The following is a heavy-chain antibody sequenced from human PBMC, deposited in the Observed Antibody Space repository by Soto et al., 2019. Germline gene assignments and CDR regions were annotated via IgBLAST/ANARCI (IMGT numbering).Heavy chain of an antibody. CDR2: VSGYNGDT. V-gene: IGHV1-18*01. Sequence: QGQLVQSGPEVKKPGASVKVSCKASGYTFSRYGISWVRQAPGQGLEWMGWVSGYNGDTKYAQKVQGRVTMTIDTSTYTAYMELRSLTSDDTAKYYCAKNGKPTYYYYGMDVWGQGTTVTVSS. CDR3: AKNGKPTYYYYGMDV. D-gene: IGHD1-26*01. CDR1: GYTFSRYG. J-gene: IGHJ6*02.